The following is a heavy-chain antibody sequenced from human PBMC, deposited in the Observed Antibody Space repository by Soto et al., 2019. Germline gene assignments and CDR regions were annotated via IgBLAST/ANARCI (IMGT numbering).Heavy chain of an antibody. V-gene: IGHV1-18*04. J-gene: IGHJ5*02. CDR3: ARGIVVIDGHWFDP. CDR1: LYAFAIYC. CDR2: ISAYNGNT. D-gene: IGHD3-22*01. Sequence: VPLCCEESLYAFAIYCRCWVRPAAGQGLEWMGWISAYNGNTNYAQKLQGRVTMTTDTSTSTAYMELRSLRSDDTAVYYCARGIVVIDGHWFDPWGQALLVTVS.